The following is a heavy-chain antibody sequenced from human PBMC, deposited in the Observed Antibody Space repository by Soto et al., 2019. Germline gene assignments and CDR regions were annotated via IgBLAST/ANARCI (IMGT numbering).Heavy chain of an antibody. CDR1: GSSFSSYG. D-gene: IGHD6-13*01. J-gene: IGHJ4*02. Sequence: QVQLVESGGGVVQPGRSLRLSCAASGSSFSSYGIHWVRQAPGKGLEWVAVISYDGTYKHYADSVKGRFTFSRDNSKKTMYLQMNSLRAEDTAVYYCAKDLGYYSSSWPFYWGQVTLVSVSS. CDR3: AKDLGYYSSSWPFY. V-gene: IGHV3-30*18. CDR2: ISYDGTYK.